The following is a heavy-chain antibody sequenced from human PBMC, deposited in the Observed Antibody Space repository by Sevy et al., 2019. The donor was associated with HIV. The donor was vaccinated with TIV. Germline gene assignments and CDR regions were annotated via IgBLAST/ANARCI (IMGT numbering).Heavy chain of an antibody. CDR2: INYSGST. V-gene: IGHV4-59*13. CDR3: ARDPGIAVAGEYYFDY. J-gene: IGHJ4*02. Sequence: SETLSLTCTVSGGSISSYYWSWIRQPPGKGLEWIGNINYSGSTNYNPSLKSRVTIAVDTSMNQFSLKLTSVTAADTAVYYCARDPGIAVAGEYYFDYWGQGTLVTVSS. D-gene: IGHD6-19*01. CDR1: GGSISSYY.